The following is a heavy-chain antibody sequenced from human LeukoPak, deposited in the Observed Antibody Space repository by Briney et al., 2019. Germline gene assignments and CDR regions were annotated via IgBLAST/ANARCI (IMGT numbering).Heavy chain of an antibody. CDR1: GFTFRSYG. CDR3: AKDRLLHDARNDAFDI. V-gene: IGHV3-23*01. CDR2: ISYSGGST. J-gene: IGHJ3*02. D-gene: IGHD2-15*01. Sequence: GGTLRLSCAASGFTFRSYGMGWVRQAPGKGLEWVSAISYSGGSTYYADSVKGRFTISRDNSKNTLYLQMNSLRAEDTAVYYCAKDRLLHDARNDAFDIWGQGTMVTVSS.